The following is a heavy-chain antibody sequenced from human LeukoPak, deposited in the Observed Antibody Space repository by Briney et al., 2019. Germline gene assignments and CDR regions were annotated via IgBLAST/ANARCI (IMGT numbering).Heavy chain of an antibody. CDR2: ISGSDDGT. D-gene: IGHD2-15*01. V-gene: IGHV3-23*01. CDR1: GFTFSTYA. CDR3: AKSPVSSCRGSFCYPFDY. J-gene: IGHJ4*02. Sequence: GGSLRLSCAASGFTFSTYAMSWVRQIPGKGLEWVSAISGSDDGTYYADSVKGRFTISRDNSRDTLYLQMNTLRAEDTAVYFCAKSPVSSCRGSFCYPFDYWGQGNLVTVSS.